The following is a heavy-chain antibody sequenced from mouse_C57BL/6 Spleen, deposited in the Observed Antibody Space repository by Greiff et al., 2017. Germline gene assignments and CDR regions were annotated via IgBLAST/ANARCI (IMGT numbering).Heavy chain of an antibody. D-gene: IGHD2-4*01. CDR3: ARKDMGYDYDRGFAY. Sequence: VQLQQSGAELARPGASVKLSCKASGYTFTSYGISWVKQRTGQGLEWIGEIYPRSGNTYYNEKFKGKATLTADNSASTAYMELRSLTSEDSAVYFCARKDMGYDYDRGFAYWGQGTLVTVSA. V-gene: IGHV1-81*01. CDR2: IYPRSGNT. J-gene: IGHJ3*01. CDR1: GYTFTSYG.